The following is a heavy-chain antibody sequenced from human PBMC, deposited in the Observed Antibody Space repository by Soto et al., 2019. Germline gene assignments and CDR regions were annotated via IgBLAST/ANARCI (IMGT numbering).Heavy chain of an antibody. V-gene: IGHV3-33*01. CDR1: GFTLSSNG. CDR2: IWYDGSDK. Sequence: GGSQRLSCAASGFTLSSNGMHWVRRAPGKGLEWVAFIWYDGSDKYYADSVKGRFTISRDNSKNTLYLQMNSLRAEDTAVYYCARDRYPNYPPDAFDIWGQGTLVTVSS. J-gene: IGHJ3*02. D-gene: IGHD4-4*01. CDR3: ARDRYPNYPPDAFDI.